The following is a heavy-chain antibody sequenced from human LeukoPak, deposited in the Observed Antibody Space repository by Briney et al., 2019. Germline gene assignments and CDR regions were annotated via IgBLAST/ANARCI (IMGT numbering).Heavy chain of an antibody. J-gene: IGHJ4*02. D-gene: IGHD6-6*01. CDR3: ARMKYSSSSLFDY. CDR2: IIPIFGTA. Sequence: GASVKVSCKASGGTFSSYAISWVRQAPGQGLEWMGGIIPIFGTANYAQKFQGRVTITTDESTSTAYMELSSLRSDDTAVYYCARMKYSSSSLFDYWGQGTLVTVSS. CDR1: GGTFSSYA. V-gene: IGHV1-69*05.